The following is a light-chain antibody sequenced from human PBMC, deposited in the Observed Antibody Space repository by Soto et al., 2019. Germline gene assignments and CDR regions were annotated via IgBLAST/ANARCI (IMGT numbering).Light chain of an antibody. CDR3: QQSDSTPIT. CDR2: GAS. V-gene: IGKV3-15*01. Sequence: EIVMTQSPATLSVSPGERATLSCRASQSVSSNLAWYQQKPGQAPRLLIYGASTRATGIPARFSGSGSGTDFTLTISSLQPEDFATYYCQQSDSTPITFGQGTRLEIK. CDR1: QSVSSN. J-gene: IGKJ5*01.